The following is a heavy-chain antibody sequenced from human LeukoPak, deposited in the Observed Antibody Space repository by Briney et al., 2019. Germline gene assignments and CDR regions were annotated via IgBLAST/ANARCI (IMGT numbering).Heavy chain of an antibody. CDR1: GFTFSSYG. CDR3: ARVEYSSSWYPDASGMDV. V-gene: IGHV3-30*03. CDR2: ISYDGSNK. D-gene: IGHD6-13*01. J-gene: IGHJ6*02. Sequence: GGSLRLSCAASGFTFSSYGMHWVRQAPGKGLEWVAVISYDGSNKYYADSVKGRFTISRDNSKNTLYLQMNSLRAEDTAVYYCARVEYSSSWYPDASGMDVWGQGTTVTVSS.